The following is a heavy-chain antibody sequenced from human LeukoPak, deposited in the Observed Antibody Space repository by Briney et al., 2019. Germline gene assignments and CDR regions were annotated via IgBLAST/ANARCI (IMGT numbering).Heavy chain of an antibody. D-gene: IGHD2-15*01. V-gene: IGHV3-7*01. CDR2: IKQDGSEK. CDR1: GFTFSSNW. CDR3: ARHLDGGTYPLDY. Sequence: GGSLRLSCAAFGFTFSSNWMSWVRQAPGKGLEWVANIKQDGSEKYYVDSVKGRFTISRDNAKNSLYLQMNSLRAEDTAVYYCARHLDGGTYPLDYWGQGTLVTVSS. J-gene: IGHJ4*02.